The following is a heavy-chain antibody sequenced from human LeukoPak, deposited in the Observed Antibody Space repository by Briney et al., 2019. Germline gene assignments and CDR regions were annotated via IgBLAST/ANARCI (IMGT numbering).Heavy chain of an antibody. J-gene: IGHJ4*02. D-gene: IGHD3-22*01. CDR1: GFTFSSYN. V-gene: IGHV3-21*01. CDR3: ARDAPTYYDSSGYYEV. Sequence: PGGSLRLSCAASGFTFSSYNMNWVRQAPGKGLEWVSSISSSRSYISYADSVKGRFTISRDNAKNSLYLQMNSLRAEDTAVYFCARDAPTYYDSSGYYEVWGQGTLVTVSS. CDR2: ISSSRSYI.